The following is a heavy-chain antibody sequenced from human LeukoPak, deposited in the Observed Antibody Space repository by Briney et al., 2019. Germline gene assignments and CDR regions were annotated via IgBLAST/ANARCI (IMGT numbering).Heavy chain of an antibody. CDR1: GGSINNYY. V-gene: IGHV4-4*07. CDR2: IYTRGST. CDR3: ARGRYCSADICSGGDAFDI. Sequence: SETLSLTCTVSGGSINNYYWSWIRQPAGKGLEWIGRIYTRGSTNYNPSLKSRVTMSVDTSKNQFSLKLSSVTAADTAVYYCARGRYCSADICSGGDAFDIWGQGTMVSVSS. J-gene: IGHJ3*02. D-gene: IGHD2-15*01.